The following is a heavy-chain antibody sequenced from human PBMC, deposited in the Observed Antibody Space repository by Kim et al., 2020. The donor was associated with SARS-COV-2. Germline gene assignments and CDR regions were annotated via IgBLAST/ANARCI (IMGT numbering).Heavy chain of an antibody. CDR1: GFTVSSNY. V-gene: IGHV3-53*01. CDR2: IYSGGST. Sequence: GGSLRLSCAASGFTVSSNYMSWVRQAPGKGLEWVSVIYSGGSTYYADSVKGRFTISRDNSKNTLYLQMNSLRAEDTAVYYCASEGSSSENYYYYGMDVWGQGTTVTVSS. J-gene: IGHJ6*02. D-gene: IGHD6-6*01. CDR3: ASEGSSSENYYYYGMDV.